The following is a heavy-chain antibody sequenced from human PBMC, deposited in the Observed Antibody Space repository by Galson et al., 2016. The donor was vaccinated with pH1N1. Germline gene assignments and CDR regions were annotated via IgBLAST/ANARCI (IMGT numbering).Heavy chain of an antibody. D-gene: IGHD6-19*01. V-gene: IGHV4-4*07. Sequence: SETLSLTCTVSGRSISNHYWSWIRRTAAKGLEWIGRIYASEISSTGITNYNPSLKSRVTMSLDTSKNQFSLKLSSVTAADTAVYYCASVRLGRGVDYWGQGTLVTVSS. CDR1: GRSISNHY. CDR3: ASVRLGRGVDY. CDR2: IYASEISSTGIT. J-gene: IGHJ4*02.